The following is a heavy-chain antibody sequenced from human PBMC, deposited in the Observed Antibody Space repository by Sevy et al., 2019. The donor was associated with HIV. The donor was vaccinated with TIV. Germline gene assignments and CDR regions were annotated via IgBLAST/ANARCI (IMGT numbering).Heavy chain of an antibody. V-gene: IGHV3-48*01. J-gene: IGHJ4*02. CDR2: ISRSSRTM. Sequence: GGSLRLSCAASGFTFSTYSMNRVRQAPGKGLEWVSYISRSSRTMYYADSVEGRFTISRDNAKNSLYLQMNSLRAEDTAVYYCARAGNWPYFDFWGQGTLVTVSS. D-gene: IGHD1-1*01. CDR1: GFTFSTYS. CDR3: ARAGNWPYFDF.